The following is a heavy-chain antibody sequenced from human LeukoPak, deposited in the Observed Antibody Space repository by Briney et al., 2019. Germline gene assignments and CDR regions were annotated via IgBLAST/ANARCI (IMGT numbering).Heavy chain of an antibody. CDR2: IYYSGST. J-gene: IGHJ3*02. CDR3: ARGEAYYYDTSGSYGAFDI. CDR1: GGSISSGGSY. V-gene: IGHV4-31*03. D-gene: IGHD3-22*01. Sequence: SQTLSLTCTVPGGSISSGGSYWSWIRQHPGKGPEWIGYIYYSGSTYYNPSLKSRVTISVDTSKNHFALKLSSVTAADTAVYYCARGEAYYYDTSGSYGAFDIWGQGTMVTVSS.